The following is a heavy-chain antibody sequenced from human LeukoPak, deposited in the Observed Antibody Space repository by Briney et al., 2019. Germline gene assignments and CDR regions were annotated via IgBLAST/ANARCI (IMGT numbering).Heavy chain of an antibody. Sequence: ASVKVSCKGSGYSFTSYWIGWVRQMPGKGLEWMGIIYPGDSDTRYSPSFQGQVTISADKSISTAYLQWSSLKASDTATYYCARRDCSSTSCQGFDPWGQGTLVTVSS. D-gene: IGHD2-2*01. CDR3: ARRDCSSTSCQGFDP. CDR2: IYPGDSDT. V-gene: IGHV5-51*01. J-gene: IGHJ5*02. CDR1: GYSFTSYW.